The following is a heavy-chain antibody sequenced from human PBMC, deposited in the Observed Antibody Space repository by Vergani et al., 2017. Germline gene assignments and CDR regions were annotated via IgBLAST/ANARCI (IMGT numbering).Heavy chain of an antibody. D-gene: IGHD2-15*01. J-gene: IGHJ4*02. V-gene: IGHV3-49*03. CDR1: GFTFGDYS. CDR3: ARGGKGIIMVVPSTHL. Sequence: EVRLVQSGGGLVQPGRSLRLSCTGSGFTFGDYSVTWLRQAPGKGLEWLGYIRNKGFDGATQYAPSLKGRFTISRDNSKKMMSLQMNSLRVEDTAVYYCARGGKGIIMVVPSTHLWGQGTQVSVS. CDR2: IRNKGFDGAT.